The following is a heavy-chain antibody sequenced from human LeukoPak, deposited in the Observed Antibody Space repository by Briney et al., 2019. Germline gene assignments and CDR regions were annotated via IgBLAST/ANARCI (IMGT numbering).Heavy chain of an antibody. J-gene: IGHJ4*02. D-gene: IGHD4/OR15-4a*01. CDR2: IHYSGST. V-gene: IGHV4-59*08. CDR3: ARHLAARSGAARCVDY. Sequence: PSETLSLTCTVSGGSISGYYWSWIRQPPGKGLDWIGYIHYSGSTDYNPSLKSRVTISVDTSNNQFSLRLSSVTAADTAIYYCARHLAARSGAARCVDYWGQGALVTVSS. CDR1: GGSISGYY.